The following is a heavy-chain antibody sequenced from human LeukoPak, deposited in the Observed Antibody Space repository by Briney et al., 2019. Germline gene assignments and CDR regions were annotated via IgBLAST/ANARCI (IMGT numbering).Heavy chain of an antibody. CDR2: IYTSGNT. D-gene: IGHD3-9*01. J-gene: IGHJ6*03. V-gene: IGHV4-61*09. CDR1: GGSISTGSYC. Sequence: PSETLSLTCTVSGGSISTGSYCWSWIRQPAGKGLEWIGHIYTSGNTNYNPSLKSRVTISVDTSKNQFSLKLSSVTAADTAVYYCARVNADILTGYYEPYYYYMDVWGKGTTVTVSS. CDR3: ARVNADILTGYYEPYYYYMDV.